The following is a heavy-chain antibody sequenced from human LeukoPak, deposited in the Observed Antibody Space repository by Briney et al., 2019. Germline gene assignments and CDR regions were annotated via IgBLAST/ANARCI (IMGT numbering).Heavy chain of an antibody. CDR1: GFTFSSYA. V-gene: IGHV3-23*01. CDR3: ANYGGRDGYNSYFDY. D-gene: IGHD5-24*01. Sequence: GGSLRLSCAASGFTFSSYAMSWVRQAPGKGLGWVSAIIGSGGSTYYADSVKSRFTISRDNSKNTLYLQMNSLRAEDTAVYYCANYGGRDGYNSYFDYWGQGTLVTVSS. CDR2: IIGSGGST. J-gene: IGHJ4*02.